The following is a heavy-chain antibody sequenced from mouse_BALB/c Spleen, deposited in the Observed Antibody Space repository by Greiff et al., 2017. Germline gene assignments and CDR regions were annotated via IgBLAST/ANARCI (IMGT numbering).Heavy chain of an antibody. V-gene: IGHV5-6*02. CDR1: GFTFSSYG. J-gene: IGHJ2*01. Sequence: DVMLVESGGDLVKPGGSLKLSCAASGFTFSSYGMSWVRQTPDKRLEWVATISSGGSYTYYPDSVKGRFTISRDNAKNTLYLQMSSLKSEDTAMYYCARHDGCFDYWGQGTTLTVSS. D-gene: IGHD2-3*01. CDR3: ARHDGCFDY. CDR2: ISSGGSYT.